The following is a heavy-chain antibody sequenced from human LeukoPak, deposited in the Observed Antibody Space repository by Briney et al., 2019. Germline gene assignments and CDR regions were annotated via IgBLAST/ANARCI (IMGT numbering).Heavy chain of an antibody. J-gene: IGHJ4*02. CDR2: IKQDGSEK. Sequence: GGSLRLSCAASGFTFSRNWMSWVRQAPGKGLEWVANIKQDGSEKYYVDSVKGRFTISRDNAMNSLYLQMNSLRAEDTAVYYCATSDCSSTSCPDYWDQGTLVTVSS. CDR1: GFTFSRNW. CDR3: ATSDCSSTSCPDY. D-gene: IGHD2-2*01. V-gene: IGHV3-7*01.